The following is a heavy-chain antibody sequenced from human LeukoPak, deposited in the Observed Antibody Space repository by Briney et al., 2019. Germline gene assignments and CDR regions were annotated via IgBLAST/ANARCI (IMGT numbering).Heavy chain of an antibody. CDR2: ISSSSSYI. CDR1: GFTFSSYS. J-gene: IGHJ4*02. CDR3: AREGNSSSFDY. Sequence: PGGSLRLSCAASGFTFSSYSMKWVRQAPGKGLEWVSSISSSSSYIYYADSVKGPFTISRDNDKNSLYLQMNSLRAEDTAVYYCAREGNSSSFDYWGQGTLVTVSS. D-gene: IGHD6-6*01. V-gene: IGHV3-21*01.